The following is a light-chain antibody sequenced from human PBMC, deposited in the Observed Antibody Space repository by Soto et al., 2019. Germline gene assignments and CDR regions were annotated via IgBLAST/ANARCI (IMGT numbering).Light chain of an antibody. CDR1: QTIDTN. J-gene: IGKJ1*01. V-gene: IGKV3-20*01. Sequence: IVMTQSPGTLSVSQRERATLSCRASQTIDTNLAWYQQKPGQAPRLLIYGASSRATGIPDRFSGSGSGTDFTLTISRLEPEDFAVYYCQQYGSSPWTFGQGTKVDIK. CDR3: QQYGSSPWT. CDR2: GAS.